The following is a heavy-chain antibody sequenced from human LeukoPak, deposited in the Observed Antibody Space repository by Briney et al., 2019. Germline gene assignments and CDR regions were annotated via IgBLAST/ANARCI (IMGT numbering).Heavy chain of an antibody. CDR1: GFTFSRYD. CDR2: IGTAGDT. J-gene: IGHJ4*02. D-gene: IGHD6-19*01. V-gene: IGHV3-13*01. Sequence: GGSLRLSCAASGFTFSRYDMHWVRQATGKGLEWVSGIGTAGDTYYAGSVKGRFTISRENAKNSLYLQMNSLTAGDTAVYYCAGAGSETQWRAFDFWGQGALVTVFS. CDR3: AGAGSETQWRAFDF.